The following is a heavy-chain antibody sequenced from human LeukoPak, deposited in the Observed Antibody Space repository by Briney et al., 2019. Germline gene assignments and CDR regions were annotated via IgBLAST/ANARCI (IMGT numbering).Heavy chain of an antibody. D-gene: IGHD5-24*01. J-gene: IGHJ4*02. CDR1: GYIFTSYV. CDR2: IIPIFGTA. V-gene: IGHV1-69*13. CDR3: ARVTATPI. Sequence: ASVKVSCKASGYIFTSYVLHWVRQAPGQGLEWMGGIIPIFGTANYAQKFQGRVTITADESTSTAYMELSSLRSEDTAVYYCARVTATPIWGQGTLVTVSS.